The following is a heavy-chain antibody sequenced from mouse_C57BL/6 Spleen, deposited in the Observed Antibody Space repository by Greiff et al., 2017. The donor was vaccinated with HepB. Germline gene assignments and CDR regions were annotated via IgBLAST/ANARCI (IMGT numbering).Heavy chain of an antibody. J-gene: IGHJ4*01. CDR2: ILPGSGST. CDR1: GYTFTGYW. Sequence: VQLQQSGAELLKPGASVKLSCKATGYTFTGYWIEWVKQRPGHGLEWIGEILPGSGSTNYNEKFKGKATFTADTSSNTAYMQLSSLTTEDSAIYYCAIITTVVAHYYAMDYWGQGTSVTVSS. V-gene: IGHV1-9*01. CDR3: AIITTVVAHYYAMDY. D-gene: IGHD1-1*01.